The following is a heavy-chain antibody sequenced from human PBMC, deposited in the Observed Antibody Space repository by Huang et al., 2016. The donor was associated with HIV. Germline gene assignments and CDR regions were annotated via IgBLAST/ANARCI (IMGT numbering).Heavy chain of an antibody. CDR3: ARGQSGPSQWLASLGNYYYYMDV. V-gene: IGHV4-39*01. Sequence: QLQLQESGPGPVKPSATLSLTCSVSGGSISGSRYYWGWIRQPPGKGLEWIGSIYYSGDSNDSPSIKRRVTISVDTSKNQFSLKLSSVTAADTAVYYCARGQSGPSQWLASLGNYYYYMDVWGKGTTVTVSS. CDR1: GGSISGSRYY. D-gene: IGHD6-19*01. CDR2: IYYSGDS. J-gene: IGHJ6*03.